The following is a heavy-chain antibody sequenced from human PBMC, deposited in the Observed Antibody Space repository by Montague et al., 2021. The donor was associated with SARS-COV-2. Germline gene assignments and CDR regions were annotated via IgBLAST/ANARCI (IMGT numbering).Heavy chain of an antibody. CDR2: ITRNSGTI. CDR1: VFIFGDYA. CDR3: AKDIATAAQYYIDY. J-gene: IGHJ4*02. Sequence: SLRLSCAASVFIFGDYAMHWVRQAPGKGLEWVSGITRNSGTISYADSVKGRFTISRDNGKNSLYLQMNSLRIDDTALYYCAKDIATAAQYYIDYWGQGSLVTVSS. D-gene: IGHD6-13*01. V-gene: IGHV3-9*01.